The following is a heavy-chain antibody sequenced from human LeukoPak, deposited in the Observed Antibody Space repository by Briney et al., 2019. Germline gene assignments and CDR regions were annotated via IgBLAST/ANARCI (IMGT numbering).Heavy chain of an antibody. J-gene: IGHJ4*02. CDR3: ARGHYDILTGYYRTLFDY. V-gene: IGHV3-21*01. Sequence: GGSLRLSCAASGFTFSAYTMSWVRQAPGKGLEWVSSFTSSSSSIYYADSVKGRFTISRDNAKNSLYLQLSSLGAEDTAVYYCARGHYDILTGYYRTLFDYWGQGTLVTVSS. CDR1: GFTFSAYT. CDR2: FTSSSSSI. D-gene: IGHD3-9*01.